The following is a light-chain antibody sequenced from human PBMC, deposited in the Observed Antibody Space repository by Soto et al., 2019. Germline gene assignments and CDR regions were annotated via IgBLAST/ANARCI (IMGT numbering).Light chain of an antibody. J-gene: IGLJ2*01. CDR2: YDS. CDR3: QVWDSSIDHCVV. Sequence: SYELTQPPSVSVAPGKTARITCGGNNIGSKSVHWYQQKPGQAPVLVIYYDSDRPSGIPERFSGSNSGNTATLTISRVEAGDEADYYCQVWDSSIDHCVVFGGGTKLTVL. CDR1: NIGSKS. V-gene: IGLV3-21*04.